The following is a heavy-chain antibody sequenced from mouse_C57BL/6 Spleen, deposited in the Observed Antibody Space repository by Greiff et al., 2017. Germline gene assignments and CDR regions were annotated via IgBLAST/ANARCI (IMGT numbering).Heavy chain of an antibody. CDR2: IWSDGSK. D-gene: IGHD1-2*01. Sequence: VKLMESGPGLVAPSQSLSITCTASGFSLTSYGVHWVRQPPGKGLEWLVVIWSDGSKTYNSAPKSRLSISKDNSKSQVFLTMNRLHTHDTAMYYCARQLRPVGAYAMDYWGQGTSVTVSS. CDR1: GFSLTSYG. V-gene: IGHV2-6*02. J-gene: IGHJ4*01. CDR3: ARQLRPVGAYAMDY.